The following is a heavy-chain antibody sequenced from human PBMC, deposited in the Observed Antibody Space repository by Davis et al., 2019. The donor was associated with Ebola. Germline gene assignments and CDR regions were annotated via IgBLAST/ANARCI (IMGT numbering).Heavy chain of an antibody. CDR2: IYDQSS. J-gene: IGHJ4*02. V-gene: IGHV3-53*05. CDR1: EFIFSNYA. Sequence: GESLKISCAASEFIFSNYAMNWVRQAPGKGLEWVSVIYDQSSAYADAVRGRFIISRDKSNNTLYLQMNSLRVDDTAVYYCATTQWLREFDNWGQGTTVTVSS. D-gene: IGHD6-19*01. CDR3: ATTQWLREFDN.